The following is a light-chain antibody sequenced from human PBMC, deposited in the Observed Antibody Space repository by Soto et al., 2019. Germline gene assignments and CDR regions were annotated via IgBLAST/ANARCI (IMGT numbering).Light chain of an antibody. J-gene: IGLJ1*01. CDR2: ENN. CDR1: SSNIGAGYE. Sequence: QSVLTQPPSVSDAPGQRVTISCTGSSSNIGAGYEAHWYQQVQGTAPKLLIYENNNRPSGVPVRFSGSKSGTSASLAITGLQAEDEAEYYYQSYDSSLSGYVFGTGTKVTVL. CDR3: QSYDSSLSGYV. V-gene: IGLV1-40*01.